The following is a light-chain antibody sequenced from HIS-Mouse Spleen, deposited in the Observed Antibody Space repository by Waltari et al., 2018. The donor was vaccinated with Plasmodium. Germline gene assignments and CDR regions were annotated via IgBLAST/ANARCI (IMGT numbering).Light chain of an antibody. V-gene: IGLV5-37*01. Sequence: QPVLTQPPSSSASPGESARLTCTLPSDINVGSSNIYWYPQQPGSPPRYLLYYYSDSDKGQGSGVPSRFSGSKDASANTGILLISGLQSEDEADYYCMIWPSNASGVFGGGTKLTVL. CDR3: MIWPSNASGV. CDR1: SDINVGSSN. J-gene: IGLJ3*02. CDR2: YYSDSDK.